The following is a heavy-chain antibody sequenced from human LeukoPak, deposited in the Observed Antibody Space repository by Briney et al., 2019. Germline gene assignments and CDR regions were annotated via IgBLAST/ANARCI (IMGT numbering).Heavy chain of an antibody. CDR1: GHTFTGYF. V-gene: IGHV1-2*06. D-gene: IGHD3-22*01. CDR2: INPNSGGA. CDR3: ARTYDSSGYSVYDAFDI. Sequence: ASVKVSRKASGHTFTGYFIHWVRRAPGQGLEWMGRINPNSGGAKYAQKFQGRVTMTRDTSISTAYMELSRLRSDDTAVYYCARTYDSSGYSVYDAFDIWGQGTMVTVSS. J-gene: IGHJ3*02.